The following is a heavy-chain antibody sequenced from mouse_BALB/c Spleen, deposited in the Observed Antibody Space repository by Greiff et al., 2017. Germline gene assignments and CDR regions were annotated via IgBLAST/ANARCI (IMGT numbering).Heavy chain of an antibody. V-gene: IGHV2-2*02. CDR2: IWSGGST. Sequence: QVQLKQSGPGLVQPSQSLSITCTVSGFSLTSYGVHWVRQSPGKGLEWLGVIWSGGSTDYNAAFISRLSISKDNSKSQVFFKMNSLQANDTAIYYCARGGYDKGGYYAMDYWGQGTSVTVSS. CDR1: GFSLTSYG. CDR3: ARGGYDKGGYYAMDY. D-gene: IGHD2-2*01. J-gene: IGHJ4*01.